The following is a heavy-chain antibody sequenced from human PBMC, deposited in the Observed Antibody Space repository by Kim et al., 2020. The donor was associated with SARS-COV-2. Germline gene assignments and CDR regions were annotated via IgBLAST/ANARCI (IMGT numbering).Heavy chain of an antibody. CDR1: GFTFSSYA. J-gene: IGHJ3*01. CDR2: ISVDGDRA. Sequence: GGSLRLSCAASGFTFSSYAMSWVRQAPGKGLEWVSAISVDGDRAYYADSVKGRFTISRDNSKNTLFLQMNSLRADDAAVYYCAKRIGMIVVVNPNPGAFDVWGRGTMVTVSS. V-gene: IGHV3-23*01. CDR3: AKRIGMIVVVNPNPGAFDV. D-gene: IGHD3-22*01.